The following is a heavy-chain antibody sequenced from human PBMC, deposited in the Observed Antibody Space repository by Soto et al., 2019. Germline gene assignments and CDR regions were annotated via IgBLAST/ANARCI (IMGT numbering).Heavy chain of an antibody. J-gene: IGHJ4*02. CDR3: ARSGWDGSHDY. D-gene: IGHD6-19*01. Sequence: QVQLVQSGAEVKQPGASVKVSCKASGYTFTSYGISWVRQAPGQGLEWMGWISVYSGNTNYAQKLQGRATMTTDTSTSTAYMALRRLRSDGTAVYYCARSGWDGSHDYWGEGTLVTVSS. CDR1: GYTFTSYG. V-gene: IGHV1-18*01. CDR2: ISVYSGNT.